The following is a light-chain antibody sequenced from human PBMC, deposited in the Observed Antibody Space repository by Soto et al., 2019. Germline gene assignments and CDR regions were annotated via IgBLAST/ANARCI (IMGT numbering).Light chain of an antibody. CDR2: DVT. Sequence: QSALTQPASVSGSPGQSITISCTGTSSDIGAYNYVSWYQQYPGKVPELMIYDVTNRPSGVSNRFSGSKSGSTASLTFSGLQAEDEADYYCSSYTSNYAVVFGGGTKLTVL. CDR1: SSDIGAYNY. J-gene: IGLJ2*01. CDR3: SSYTSNYAVV. V-gene: IGLV2-14*01.